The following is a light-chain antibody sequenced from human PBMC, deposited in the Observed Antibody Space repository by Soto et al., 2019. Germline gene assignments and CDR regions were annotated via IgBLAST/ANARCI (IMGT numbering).Light chain of an antibody. V-gene: IGKV3-15*01. Sequence: EIVMTQSPATLSVSPGERAILSCRASQSVSSKLAWYQQKPGQAPRLLIYGASTRATGIPARFSASGSGTEFTLTISSLQSEDFALYYCQQYNNWPYTFAQGTKVDIK. J-gene: IGKJ2*01. CDR3: QQYNNWPYT. CDR1: QSVSSK. CDR2: GAS.